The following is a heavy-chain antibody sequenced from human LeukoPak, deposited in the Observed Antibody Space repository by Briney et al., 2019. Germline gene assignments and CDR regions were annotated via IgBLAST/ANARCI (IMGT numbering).Heavy chain of an antibody. J-gene: IGHJ4*02. D-gene: IGHD3/OR15-3a*01. Sequence: GGSLRLSCAVSGFTFSSYGKHWIRQAPGKGLEWVAFIRYDGGNKNYADSVKGRFTISRDNSKNTLYLQMNSLRAEDTAVYYCAQGGRFLDWSPHDYWGQGTLVTVSS. V-gene: IGHV3-30*02. CDR1: GFTFSSYG. CDR3: AQGGRFLDWSPHDY. CDR2: IRYDGGNK.